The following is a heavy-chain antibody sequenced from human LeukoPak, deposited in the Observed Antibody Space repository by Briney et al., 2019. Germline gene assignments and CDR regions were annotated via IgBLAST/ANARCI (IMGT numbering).Heavy chain of an antibody. Sequence: GGSLRLSCAASGFTFSSYWMHWVRQAPGKGLMWVSRINSEGSSATYADSVKGRFTISRDNANNTLYLQMNSLRAEDTAVYYCASWSSLGSGYYIDYWGQGPLVTVSS. CDR1: GFTFSSYW. CDR2: INSEGSSA. D-gene: IGHD3-22*01. V-gene: IGHV3-74*01. CDR3: ASWSSLGSGYYIDY. J-gene: IGHJ4*02.